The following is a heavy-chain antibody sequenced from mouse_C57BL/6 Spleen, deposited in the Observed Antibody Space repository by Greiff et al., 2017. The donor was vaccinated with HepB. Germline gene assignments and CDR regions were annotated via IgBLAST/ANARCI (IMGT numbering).Heavy chain of an antibody. J-gene: IGHJ4*01. CDR2: ISYDGSN. CDR3: AEAHYAMDY. Sequence: EVHLVESGPGLVKPSQSLSLTCSVTGYSITSGYYWNWIRQFPGNKLEWMGYISYDGSNNYNPSLKNRISITRDTSKKQFFLKLNSVTTEDPATYYCAEAHYAMDYWGQGTSVTVSS. V-gene: IGHV3-6*01. CDR1: GYSITSGYY.